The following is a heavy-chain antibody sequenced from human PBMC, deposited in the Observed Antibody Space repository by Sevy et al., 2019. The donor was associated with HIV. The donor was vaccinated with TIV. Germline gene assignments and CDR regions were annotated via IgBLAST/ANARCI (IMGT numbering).Heavy chain of an antibody. V-gene: IGHV4-59*01. CDR3: ARDMLGYCSSTSCYAEGYFDY. D-gene: IGHD2-2*01. Sequence: SETLSLTCTVSGGSISSYYWSWIRQPPWKGLEWIGYIYYSGSTNYNPSLKSRVTISVDTSKNQFSLKLSPVTAADTAVYYCARDMLGYCSSTSCYAEGYFDYWGQGTLVTVSS. CDR1: GGSISSYY. J-gene: IGHJ4*02. CDR2: IYYSGST.